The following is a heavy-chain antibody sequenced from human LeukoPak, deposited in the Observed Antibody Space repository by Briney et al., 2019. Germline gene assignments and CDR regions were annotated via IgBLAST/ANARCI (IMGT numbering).Heavy chain of an antibody. Sequence: SETLSLTCTVSGASINTSNFYWGWLRQRPGKGLESIVSVCDTGSTYSHPSLTRPVTISVDTSKNQFSLKLSSVTAADTAVYYCARQGTMTRGGYWLDPWGQGTLVTVSS. J-gene: IGHJ5*02. CDR3: ARQGTMTRGGYWLDP. CDR2: VCDTGST. CDR1: GASINTSNFY. V-gene: IGHV4-39*01. D-gene: IGHD3-10*01.